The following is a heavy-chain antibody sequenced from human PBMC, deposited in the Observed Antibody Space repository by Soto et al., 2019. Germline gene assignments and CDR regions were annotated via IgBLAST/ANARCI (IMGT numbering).Heavy chain of an antibody. CDR2: IYYSGST. CDR3: ARLITMVRGVIDYGMDV. Sequence: QVQLQESGPGLVKPSQTLSLTCTVSGGSISSGDYYWSWIRQPPVKGLEWIGYIYYSGSTYYNPSLKSRVTISVDTSKNQFSLKLSSVTAADTAVYYCARLITMVRGVIDYGMDVWGQGTTVTVSS. J-gene: IGHJ6*02. D-gene: IGHD3-10*01. V-gene: IGHV4-30-4*01. CDR1: GGSISSGDYY.